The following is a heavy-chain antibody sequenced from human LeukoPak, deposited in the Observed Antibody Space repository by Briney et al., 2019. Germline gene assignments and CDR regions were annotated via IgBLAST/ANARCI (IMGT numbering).Heavy chain of an antibody. D-gene: IGHD1-26*01. J-gene: IGHJ4*02. Sequence: GGSLRLSCAASGFTFSSYAMSWVRQAPGKGLEWVSAISGSGGSTYYADSVKGRFTISRDNSKNTLYLQVNSLRAEDTALYYCTTRSGSYYYWGQGTLVTVFS. V-gene: IGHV3-23*01. CDR2: ISGSGGST. CDR1: GFTFSSYA. CDR3: TTRSGSYYY.